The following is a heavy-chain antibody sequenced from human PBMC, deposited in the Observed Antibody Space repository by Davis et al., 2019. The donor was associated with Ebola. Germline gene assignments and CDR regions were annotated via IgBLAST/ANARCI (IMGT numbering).Heavy chain of an antibody. V-gene: IGHV4-34*01. D-gene: IGHD1-26*01. CDR2: INHSGST. CDR1: GGSFSGYY. CDR3: ARTPQYTSYGSYFDF. J-gene: IGHJ4*02. Sequence: SETLSLTCAVYGGSFSGYYWSWIRQPAGKGLEWIGEINHSGSTNYNPSLKSRVTLSGDTSKNQFSLNVTSVTAADTAMYYCARTPQYTSYGSYFDFWGQGALVTVSS.